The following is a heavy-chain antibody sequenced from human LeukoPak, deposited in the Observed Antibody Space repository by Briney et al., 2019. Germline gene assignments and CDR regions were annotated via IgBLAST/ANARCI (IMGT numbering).Heavy chain of an antibody. D-gene: IGHD6-13*01. J-gene: IGHJ6*03. CDR1: GFPFSSYS. Sequence: GGSLRLSCAASGFPFSSYSMNWVRQAPGKGLEWVSYISSSGSTVYYADSVKGRFTISRDNAKNSLYLQMNSLRAEDTAVYYCAKDRHIAAAGFYYYMDVWGKGTTVTVSS. CDR3: AKDRHIAAAGFYYYMDV. V-gene: IGHV3-48*04. CDR2: ISSSGSTV.